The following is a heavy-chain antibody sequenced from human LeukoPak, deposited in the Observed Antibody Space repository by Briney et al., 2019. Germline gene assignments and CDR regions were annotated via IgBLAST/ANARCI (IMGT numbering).Heavy chain of an antibody. J-gene: IGHJ4*02. CDR1: GFTVSSNY. CDR3: ARGTTVTTGFDY. CDR2: IYSGGST. Sequence: GGFLRLSCAASGFTVSSNYMSWVRQAPGKGLEWVSVIYSGGSTYYADSVKGRFTISRDNSKNTLYLQMNSLRAEDTAVYYCARGTTVTTGFDYWGQGTLVTVSS. D-gene: IGHD4-17*01. V-gene: IGHV3-53*01.